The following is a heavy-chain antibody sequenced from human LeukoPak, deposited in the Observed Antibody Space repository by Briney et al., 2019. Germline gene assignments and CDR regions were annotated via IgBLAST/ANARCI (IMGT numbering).Heavy chain of an antibody. CDR1: GGSISSSSYY. V-gene: IGHV4-39*07. CDR3: ARAVGSGSFQTYYYYTDV. J-gene: IGHJ6*03. Sequence: SETLSLTCTVSGGSISSSSYYWGWIRQPPGKGLEWIGSIYYSGSTYYNPSLKSRVTMSVDTSKNQFSLKLSSVTAADTAVYYCARAVGSGSFQTYYYYTDVWGKGTTVTISS. CDR2: IYYSGST. D-gene: IGHD3-10*01.